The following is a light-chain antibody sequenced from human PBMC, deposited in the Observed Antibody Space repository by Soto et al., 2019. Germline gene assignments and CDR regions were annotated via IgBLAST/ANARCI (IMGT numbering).Light chain of an antibody. CDR3: QQSYGTPPT. Sequence: EIVMTQSPATLSVSPGERATLSCRASQSVSSNLAWYQLKPGQAPRLLIFGASTRATGIPARFSGSGSGTEFTLTISSLQSEDFATYYCQQSYGTPPTFGQGTKLEIK. V-gene: IGKV3-15*01. CDR2: GAS. J-gene: IGKJ2*01. CDR1: QSVSSN.